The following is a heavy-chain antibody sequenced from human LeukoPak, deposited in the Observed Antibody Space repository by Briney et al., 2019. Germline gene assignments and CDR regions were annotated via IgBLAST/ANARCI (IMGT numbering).Heavy chain of an antibody. Sequence: HPGRSLRLSCAASGFTFSSYAMHWVRQAPGKGPEWVAVISYDGSNKYYADSVKGRFTISRDNSKNTLYLQMNSLRAEDTAVYYCAKIINRRRDGYNLSDYWGQGTLVTVSS. CDR2: ISYDGSNK. J-gene: IGHJ4*02. CDR1: GFTFSSYA. D-gene: IGHD5-24*01. V-gene: IGHV3-30-3*01. CDR3: AKIINRRRDGYNLSDY.